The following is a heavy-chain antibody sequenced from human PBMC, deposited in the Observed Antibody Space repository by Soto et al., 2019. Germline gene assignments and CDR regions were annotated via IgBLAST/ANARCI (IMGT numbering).Heavy chain of an antibody. J-gene: IGHJ6*02. CDR2: INHSGST. D-gene: IGHD3-22*01. Sequence: SETLSLTCAVYGGSFSGYYWSWIRQPPGKGLEWIGEINHSGSTNYNPSLKSRVTISVDTSKNQFSLKLSSVTAADTAVYYCARGTKNSSGYYPLPYYGMDVWGQGTTVTVSS. CDR3: ARGTKNSSGYYPLPYYGMDV. CDR1: GGSFSGYY. V-gene: IGHV4-34*01.